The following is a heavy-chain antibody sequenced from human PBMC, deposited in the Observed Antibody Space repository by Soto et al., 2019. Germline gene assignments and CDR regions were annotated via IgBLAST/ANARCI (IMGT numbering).Heavy chain of an antibody. V-gene: IGHV1-46*03. CDR1: GYTFTSYY. J-gene: IGHJ2*01. D-gene: IGHD3-10*01. Sequence: ASVKVSCKASGYTFTSYYMHWVRQAPGRGLEWMGIINPSGGSTSYAQKFQGRVTMTRDTSTSTVYMELSSLRSEDTAVYYCARDPLATRGSGSYSDWYFDLWGRGTLVTVSS. CDR2: INPSGGST. CDR3: ARDPLATRGSGSYSDWYFDL.